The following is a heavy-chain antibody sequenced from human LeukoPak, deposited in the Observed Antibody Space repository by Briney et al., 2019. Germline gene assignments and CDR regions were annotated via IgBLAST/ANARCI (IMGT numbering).Heavy chain of an antibody. V-gene: IGHV1-69*05. Sequence: ASVKVSCKASGGTFSSYAISWVRQAPGQGLEWMGGIIPIFGTANHAQKFQGRVTMTRNTSISTAYMELSSLRSEDTAVYYCARERGSSGSYSPFDYWGQGTLVTVSS. J-gene: IGHJ4*02. CDR3: ARERGSSGSYSPFDY. D-gene: IGHD1-26*01. CDR2: IIPIFGTA. CDR1: GGTFSSYA.